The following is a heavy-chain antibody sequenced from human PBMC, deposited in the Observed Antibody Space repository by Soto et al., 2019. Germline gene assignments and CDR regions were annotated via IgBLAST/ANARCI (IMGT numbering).Heavy chain of an antibody. CDR1: GGSISNHY. D-gene: IGHD7-27*01. V-gene: IGHV4-59*11. Sequence: QVQLQESGPGLVKPSETLSLTCTVSGGSISNHYWSWIRQPPGKGLEWIGYIYYKGNTNYNPSLKSRGTMSVDTSKNQISLKLSSVTAADTAVYYCTRANWYSEYWGQGTLVTVSS. J-gene: IGHJ4*02. CDR3: TRANWYSEY. CDR2: IYYKGNT.